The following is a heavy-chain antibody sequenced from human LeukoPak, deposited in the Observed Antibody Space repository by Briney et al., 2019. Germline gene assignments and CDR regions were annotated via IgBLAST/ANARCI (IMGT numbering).Heavy chain of an antibody. J-gene: IGHJ4*02. CDR1: GFTFSDYY. CDR3: ARGGESGYNYGYSDY. V-gene: IGHV3-11*05. Sequence: GGSLRLSCAASGFTFSDYYMSWIRQAPGKGLEWVSYISSSSSYTNYADSVKGRFTISRDNAKNSLYLQMNSLRAEDTAVYYCARGGESGYNYGYSDYWGQGTLVTVSS. CDR2: ISSSSSYT. D-gene: IGHD5-18*01.